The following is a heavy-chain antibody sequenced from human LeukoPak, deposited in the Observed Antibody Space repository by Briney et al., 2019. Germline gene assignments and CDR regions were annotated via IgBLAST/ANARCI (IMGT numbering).Heavy chain of an antibody. Sequence: GASVKVSCKASGYTFTGNYIHWVRQVPGQGLEWMGWINPNSGGTNYARKFQGRVTMTRDTSISTASMELSRLTSDDTAVYYCAREVVAWGMNWFDPWGQGTLVTVSS. CDR3: AREVVAWGMNWFDP. J-gene: IGHJ5*02. CDR1: GYTFTGNY. V-gene: IGHV1-2*02. D-gene: IGHD3-16*01. CDR2: INPNSGGT.